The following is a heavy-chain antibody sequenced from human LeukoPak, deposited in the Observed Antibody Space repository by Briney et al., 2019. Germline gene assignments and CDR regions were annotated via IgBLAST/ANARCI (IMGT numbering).Heavy chain of an antibody. CDR1: GYTLTELS. D-gene: IGHD3-22*01. Sequence: ASVKVSCKVSGYTLTELSMHWVRQAPGKGLEWMGGFDPEDGETIYAQKFQGRVTMTEDTSTDTAYMELSRPRSDDTAVYYCARDWSYYYDSSGYQDAFDIWGQGTMVTVSS. CDR2: FDPEDGET. V-gene: IGHV1-24*01. CDR3: ARDWSYYYDSSGYQDAFDI. J-gene: IGHJ3*02.